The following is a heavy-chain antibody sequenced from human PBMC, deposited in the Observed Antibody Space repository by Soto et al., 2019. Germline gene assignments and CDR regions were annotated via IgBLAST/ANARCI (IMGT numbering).Heavy chain of an antibody. D-gene: IGHD3-22*01. CDR2: ISSSSSTI. V-gene: IGHV3-48*02. J-gene: IGHJ5*02. Sequence: EVQLVESGGGLVQPGGSLRLSCAASGFTFSSYSMNWVRQAPGKGLEWVSYISSSSSTIYYADSVKGRFTISRDNAKNSLYLRMNSLRDEDTAVYYCARDYYDSSGYPPWGQGTLFTVSS. CDR3: ARDYYDSSGYPP. CDR1: GFTFSSYS.